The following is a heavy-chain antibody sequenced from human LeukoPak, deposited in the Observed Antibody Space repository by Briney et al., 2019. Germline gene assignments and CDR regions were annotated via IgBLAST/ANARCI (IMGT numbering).Heavy chain of an antibody. CDR2: INPNSGVT. Sequence: ASVKVSCKASGYTFTGYHMHWVRQAPGQGLEWMGWINPNSGVTNCAQKFQGRVTMTRDTSISTAYMELSRLRSDDTAVYYCARGQQWLEAFEHWGQGTLVTVSS. V-gene: IGHV1-2*02. CDR3: ARGQQWLEAFEH. J-gene: IGHJ4*02. CDR1: GYTFTGYH. D-gene: IGHD6-19*01.